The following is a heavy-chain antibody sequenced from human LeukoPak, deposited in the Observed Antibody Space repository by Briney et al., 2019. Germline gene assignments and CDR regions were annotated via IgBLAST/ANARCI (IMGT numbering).Heavy chain of an antibody. CDR1: GGSISRYY. CDR2: IYYSGST. D-gene: IGHD6-6*01. J-gene: IGHJ6*03. CDR3: ARDWGVSARPGYMDV. Sequence: SETLSLTCTVSGGSISRYYWSWIRQPPGKGLEWIGYIYYSGSTKYNPSLKSRVTISVDTSKNQFSLRLSSVTAADTAVYYCARDWGVSARPGYMDVWGKGTTVTVSS. V-gene: IGHV4-59*01.